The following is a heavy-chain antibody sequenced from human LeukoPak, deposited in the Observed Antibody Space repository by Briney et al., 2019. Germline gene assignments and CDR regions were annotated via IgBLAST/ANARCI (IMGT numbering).Heavy chain of an antibody. J-gene: IGHJ6*03. CDR3: ARGYGSGSNYYYYYMDV. CDR1: GGSFSGYY. V-gene: IGHV4-34*01. Sequence: PSETLSLTCAVYGGSFSGYYCSWIRQPPGKGLEWIGEINHSGSTNYNPSLKSRVTISVDTSKNQFSLKLSSVTAADTAVYYCARGYGSGSNYYYYYMDVWGKGTTVTVSS. D-gene: IGHD3-10*01. CDR2: INHSGST.